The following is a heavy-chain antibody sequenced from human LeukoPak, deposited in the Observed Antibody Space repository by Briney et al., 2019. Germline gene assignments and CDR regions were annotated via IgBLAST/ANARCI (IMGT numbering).Heavy chain of an antibody. D-gene: IGHD6-13*01. Sequence: ASVKVSCKASGYTFTSYAMHWVRQAPGQRLEWMGWINAGNGNTKYSQKFQGRVTITRDTSASTAYMELSSLRSEDTAVYYCARRIAAAGDNWFDPRGQGTLVTVSS. V-gene: IGHV1-3*01. J-gene: IGHJ5*02. CDR3: ARRIAAAGDNWFDP. CDR2: INAGNGNT. CDR1: GYTFTSYA.